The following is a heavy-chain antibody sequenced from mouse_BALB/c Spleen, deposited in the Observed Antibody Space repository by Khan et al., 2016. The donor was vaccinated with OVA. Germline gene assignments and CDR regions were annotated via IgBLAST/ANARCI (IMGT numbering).Heavy chain of an antibody. CDR2: ISTYYGDA. CDR3: ARGGGGNRFAY. Sequence: QIQLVQSGAELVRPGVSVKISCKGSGYTFTDFTMHWVKQSHAMSLEWIGVISTYYGDATYNQKFKDKATMTVDKSSSTAYMELARLTSEDSAIXVCARGGGGNRFAYWGQGTLVTVSA. V-gene: IGHV1S137*01. CDR1: GYTFTDFT. J-gene: IGHJ3*01.